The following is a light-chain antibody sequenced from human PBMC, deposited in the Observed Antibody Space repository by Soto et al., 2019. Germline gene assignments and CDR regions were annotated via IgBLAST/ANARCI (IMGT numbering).Light chain of an antibody. V-gene: IGLV2-14*01. CDR1: SSDVGAYDY. Sequence: ALAQPASVSGSPGQSITISCTGTSSDVGAYDYVSWYQQHPGKGPKLMISEVNNRPSGVSNRFSGSESGNTASLTISGLQAEDEADYYCSSYTSSSTYVFGTGTKVTVL. CDR3: SSYTSSSTYV. J-gene: IGLJ1*01. CDR2: EVN.